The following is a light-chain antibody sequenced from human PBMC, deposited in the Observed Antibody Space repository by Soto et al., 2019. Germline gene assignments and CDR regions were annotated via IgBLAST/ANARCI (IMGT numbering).Light chain of an antibody. V-gene: IGLV2-8*01. CDR2: EVN. Sequence: QSVLTQPPSASGSPGQSVTISCTGTSSDIGGYNSVSWYQQHPGKAPRLMIYEVNKRPSGVPDRFSGSKSGYTASLTVSGLQTEDEADYYCSSYAGNNIHYVFGTGTKVTVL. CDR1: SSDIGGYNS. J-gene: IGLJ1*01. CDR3: SSYAGNNIHYV.